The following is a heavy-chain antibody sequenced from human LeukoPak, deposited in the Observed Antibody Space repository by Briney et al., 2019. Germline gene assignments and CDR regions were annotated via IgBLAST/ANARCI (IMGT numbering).Heavy chain of an antibody. D-gene: IGHD2-21*02. CDR2: IKNDGSGT. J-gene: IGHJ4*02. CDR3: ARERGVTHPFDY. V-gene: IGHV3-74*01. Sequence: GGSLRLSCAASGFNFINTWMHWVRQVPGKGLVWVARIKNDGSGTIYADSVKGRSTISRDNARNTLYLQMNSLRAEDTAVYYCARERGVTHPFDYWGQGTLVTVSS. CDR1: GFNFINTW.